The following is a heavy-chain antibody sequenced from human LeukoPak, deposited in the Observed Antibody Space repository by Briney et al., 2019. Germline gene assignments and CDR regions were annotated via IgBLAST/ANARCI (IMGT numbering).Heavy chain of an antibody. J-gene: IGHJ4*02. V-gene: IGHV3-74*01. D-gene: IGHD4-17*01. CDR3: ARGGVYGDLDY. Sequence: PGGSLRLSCAASGFTFSSYWMHWVRQAPGKGLVWVSRINTDGSSTSYADSVKGRFTISRDNAKNTLYLQMNSLRAEDTAVYYCARGGVYGDLDYWGQGTLVTVSS. CDR1: GFTFSSYW. CDR2: INTDGSST.